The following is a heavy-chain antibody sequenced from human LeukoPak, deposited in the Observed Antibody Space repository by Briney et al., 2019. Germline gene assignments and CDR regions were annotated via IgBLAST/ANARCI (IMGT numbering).Heavy chain of an antibody. J-gene: IGHJ6*02. Sequence: GGSLRLSCAASGLTFSSYWMNWARQAPGKGLEWVANINHNGNVNYYVDSVKGRFTISRDNAKNSLYLQMSNLRAEDTAVYFCARGGGLDVWGQGATVTVSS. CDR2: INHNGNVN. CDR3: ARGGGLDV. V-gene: IGHV3-7*03. CDR1: GLTFSSYW. D-gene: IGHD3-16*01.